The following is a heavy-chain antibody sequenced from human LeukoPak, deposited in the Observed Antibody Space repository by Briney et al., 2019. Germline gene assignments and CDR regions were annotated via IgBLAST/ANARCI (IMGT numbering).Heavy chain of an antibody. J-gene: IGHJ6*03. CDR1: GGSISSSSYY. D-gene: IGHD3-9*01. V-gene: IGHV4-39*01. CDR2: IYYSGST. Sequence: PSETLSLTCTVSGGSISSSSYYWGWIRQPPGKGLEWIGNIYYSGSTYYNPSLKSRVTISVDTSKNQFSLKLSSVTAADTAVYYRARRLRYPHYYMDVWGKGTTVTISS. CDR3: ARRLRYPHYYMDV.